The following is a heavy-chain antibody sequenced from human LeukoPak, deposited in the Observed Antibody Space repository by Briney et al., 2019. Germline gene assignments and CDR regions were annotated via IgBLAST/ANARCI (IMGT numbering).Heavy chain of an antibody. J-gene: IGHJ4*02. Sequence: GXSLRLSCAASGFTFSTSWMTWARQAPGKGLEWVASIKDDGSGKYYVDSVKGRFTISRDNAKNSLYLQMNSLGVEDTAVYYCTNLGYTDWGQGTLVTVSS. CDR2: IKDDGSGK. D-gene: IGHD5-18*01. CDR3: TNLGYTD. V-gene: IGHV3-7*01. CDR1: GFTFSTSW.